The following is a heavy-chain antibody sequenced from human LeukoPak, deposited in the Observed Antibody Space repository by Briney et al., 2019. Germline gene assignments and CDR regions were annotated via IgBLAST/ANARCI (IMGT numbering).Heavy chain of an antibody. J-gene: IGHJ4*02. CDR2: IKHDGSEK. CDR1: GFTFNTFW. CDR3: ARVEASGYDYGAFHY. V-gene: IGHV3-7*01. Sequence: GGSLRLSCAASGFTFNTFWMSWVRQAPGKGLEWVANIKHDGSEKYYVDSVKGRFTISRDNAKNSLYLQMSSLRADDTAVYYCARVEASGYDYGAFHYWGQGTLVTVSS. D-gene: IGHD5-12*01.